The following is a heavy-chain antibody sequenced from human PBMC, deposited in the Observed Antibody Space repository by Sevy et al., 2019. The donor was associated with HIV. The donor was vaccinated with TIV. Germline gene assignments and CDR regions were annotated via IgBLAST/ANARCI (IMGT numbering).Heavy chain of an antibody. V-gene: IGHV3-30-3*01. Sequence: GGSLRLSCAASGFTFSSYEIHWVRQAPGRGLEWVAAISHDGSKEYYGDSVRGRFTVSRDNSKNMLYLQLNSLRPEDTGVYLCTRSSGSGAFHIWGQGTRVTVSS. CDR3: TRSSGSGAFHI. D-gene: IGHD1-26*01. CDR2: ISHDGSKE. CDR1: GFTFSSYE. J-gene: IGHJ3*02.